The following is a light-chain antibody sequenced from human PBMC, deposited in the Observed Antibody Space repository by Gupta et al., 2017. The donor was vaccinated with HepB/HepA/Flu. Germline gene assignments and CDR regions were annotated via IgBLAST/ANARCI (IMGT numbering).Light chain of an antibody. V-gene: IGLV3-21*03. CDR2: DYT. CDR3: QVWDVITDHVV. J-gene: IGLJ3*02. CDR1: NFGTKN. Sequence: SSVLTQPPSGSVAPGKTAIITCGGSNFGTKNVHWYQLRPGQAPVLAVYDYTDRPSGIPERFSGSVSGDTATLTISRVEVGDEADYSCQVWDVITDHVVFGGGTKLTVL.